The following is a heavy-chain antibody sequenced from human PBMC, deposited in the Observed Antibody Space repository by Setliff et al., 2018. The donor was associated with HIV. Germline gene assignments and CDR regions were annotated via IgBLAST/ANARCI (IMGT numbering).Heavy chain of an antibody. CDR1: GYTFTNYW. CDR3: TRRRRAPGTEDLEAH. V-gene: IGHV5-51*01. D-gene: IGHD3-3*01. CDR2: IYPGDSVT. J-gene: IGHJ4*02. Sequence: PGESLKISCRASGYTFTNYWIGWVRQMPGKGLEWIGVIYPGDSVTRYGPSFQGQVFISADRSITTAYLEWSSLKPSDTAMYYCTRRRRAPGTEDLEAHWGQGTLVTVSS.